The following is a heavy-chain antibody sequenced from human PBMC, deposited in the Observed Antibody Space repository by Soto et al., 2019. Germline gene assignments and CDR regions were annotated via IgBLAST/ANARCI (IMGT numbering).Heavy chain of an antibody. CDR3: ARDIPYCSSTSCYGGNWFDP. CDR1: GGSISSGGYY. CDR2: IYYSGST. J-gene: IGHJ5*02. D-gene: IGHD2-2*01. Sequence: SETLSLTCTVSGGSISSGGYYWSWIRQHPGKGLEWIGYIYYSGSTYYNPSLKSRVTISVDTSKNQFSLKLSSVTAADTAVYYCARDIPYCSSTSCYGGNWFDPWGQGTLVTVSS. V-gene: IGHV4-31*03.